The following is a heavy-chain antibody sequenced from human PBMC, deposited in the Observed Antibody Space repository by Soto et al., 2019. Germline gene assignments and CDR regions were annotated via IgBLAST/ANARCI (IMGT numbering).Heavy chain of an antibody. D-gene: IGHD6-19*01. CDR1: GFMFSSYG. J-gene: IGHJ4*02. CDR3: AKGLYASGWSFLDY. V-gene: IGHV3-30*18. CDR2: LSYDGSNE. Sequence: QVQLVESGGGVVQPGRSLRLSCAASGFMFSSYGMHWVRQAPGKGLEWVALLSYDGSNEYYADSVKGRFTISRDNSKNTLYLQMNSLRAEDTAVYYCAKGLYASGWSFLDYWGQGTLVTVSS.